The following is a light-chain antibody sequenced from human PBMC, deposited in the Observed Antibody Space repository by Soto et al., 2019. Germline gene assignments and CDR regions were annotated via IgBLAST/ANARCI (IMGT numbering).Light chain of an antibody. Sequence: DIQMTQSPSSLSAFVGDRVTITCRASQNIRNYLNWYQQKPGKAPNLMIYGASSLQTGVPSRFSGSGSETDFTLTINNLQPEDFATYYCQQSYTAVYTFGPGTKVDIK. CDR3: QQSYTAVYT. CDR2: GAS. J-gene: IGKJ3*01. V-gene: IGKV1-39*01. CDR1: QNIRNY.